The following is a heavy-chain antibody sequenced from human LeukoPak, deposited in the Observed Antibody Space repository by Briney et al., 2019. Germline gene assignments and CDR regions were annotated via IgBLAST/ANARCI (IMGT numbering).Heavy chain of an antibody. V-gene: IGHV4-34*01. D-gene: IGHD2-2*01. CDR1: GGSFSGYF. J-gene: IGHJ4*02. CDR2: IKHSGIS. CDR3: ARITVVPAAVASSSVDY. Sequence: SETLSLTCAVYGGSFSGYFWTWIRQHPGEGLEWTGEIKHSGISYYNQSLKSRVSISVDTSKNQFSLKRSSVTAADTAVYYCARITVVPAAVASSSVDYWGPGTPVTVSS.